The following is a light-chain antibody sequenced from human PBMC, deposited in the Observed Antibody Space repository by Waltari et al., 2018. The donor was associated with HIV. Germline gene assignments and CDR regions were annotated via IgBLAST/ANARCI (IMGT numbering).Light chain of an antibody. Sequence: SVLTQPPSASGTPGQRVTISCSGSTPNIGSNYVFWYQHLPGTAHQLLIHRNDQRPSGVPGRFSGSTSGTSASLAISGLRSEDEADYYCVAWDDSLRGVLFGGGTKVAVL. CDR1: TPNIGSNY. CDR2: RND. J-gene: IGLJ2*01. V-gene: IGLV1-47*01. CDR3: VAWDDSLRGVL.